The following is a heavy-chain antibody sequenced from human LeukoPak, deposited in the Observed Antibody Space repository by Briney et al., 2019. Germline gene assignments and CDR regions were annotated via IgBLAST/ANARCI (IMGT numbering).Heavy chain of an antibody. Sequence: GGSLRLSCAASGFTFSSYDMSWVRQAPGKGLEWVSAISGSGGSTYYADSVKGRFTISRDNAKNSLYLQMNSLRAEDTAVYYCASEGTHYYDSSGEAFDIWGQGTMVTVSS. V-gene: IGHV3-23*01. CDR1: GFTFSSYD. CDR3: ASEGTHYYDSSGEAFDI. J-gene: IGHJ3*02. D-gene: IGHD3-22*01. CDR2: ISGSGGST.